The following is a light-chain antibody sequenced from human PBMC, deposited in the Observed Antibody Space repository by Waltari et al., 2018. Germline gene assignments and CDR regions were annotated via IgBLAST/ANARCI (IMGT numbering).Light chain of an antibody. J-gene: IGKJ1*01. CDR3: RQYYSAPHT. CDR2: WAS. V-gene: IGKV4-1*01. Sequence: IMITQSPHFLSVSQGEGATINCTSSQSVFYNSNNNNYIDWYQQKAGQPPKLLIYWASTRESGVPDRFSGSASETDFTLTISSLQPEDVAVYDCRQYYSAPHTFGQGTRVEI. CDR1: QSVFYNSNNNNY.